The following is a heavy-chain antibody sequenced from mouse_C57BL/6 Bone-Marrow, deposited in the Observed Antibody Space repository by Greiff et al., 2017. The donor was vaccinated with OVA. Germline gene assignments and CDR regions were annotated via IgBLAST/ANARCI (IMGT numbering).Heavy chain of an antibody. CDR3: VRERGYDYGV. CDR2: IRSKRSNYAT. D-gene: IGHD2-4*01. V-gene: IGHV10-3*01. CDR1: GFTFNTYA. Sequence: EVKLVESGGGLVQPKGSLKLSCAASGFTFNTYAMHWVRQAPGKGLEWVARIRSKRSNYATYYADSVKDRFTISRDDSQSMLYLQMNNLKTEDTAMYYCVRERGYDYGVWGTGTTVTVSS. J-gene: IGHJ1*03.